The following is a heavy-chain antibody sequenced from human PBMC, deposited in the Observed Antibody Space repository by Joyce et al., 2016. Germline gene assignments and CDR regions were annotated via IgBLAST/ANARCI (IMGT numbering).Heavy chain of an antibody. D-gene: IGHD3-9*01. CDR2: ISYDGSNK. CDR3: AGGILTGYFDY. J-gene: IGHJ4*02. CDR1: GFTFSNYG. V-gene: IGHV3-30*03. Sequence: QGQLVESGGGVVQPGRSLRLSCAASGFTFSNYGMHWVRQAPGKGLGGVAVISYDGSNKHYVDSVKGRFTISRDNSKNTLYLQMNSLRAEDTAVYYCAGGILTGYFDYWGQGTLVTVSS.